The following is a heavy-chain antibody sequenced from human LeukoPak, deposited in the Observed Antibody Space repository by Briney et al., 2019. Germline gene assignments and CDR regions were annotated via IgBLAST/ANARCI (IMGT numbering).Heavy chain of an antibody. CDR2: ISAHGRNT. V-gene: IGHV3-23*01. CDR1: GFLSSDYG. J-gene: IGHJ6*02. CDR3: AREGASNGYHSGMDV. Sequence: GSLRLSCAASGFLSSDYGMGWGRPAPGQGLEWVSSISAHGRNTYYSDSVRGRFTISRDNSKNTLFLQMSSLKAEDTAVYYCAREGASNGYHSGMDVWGQGTTVSVSS. D-gene: IGHD5-12*01.